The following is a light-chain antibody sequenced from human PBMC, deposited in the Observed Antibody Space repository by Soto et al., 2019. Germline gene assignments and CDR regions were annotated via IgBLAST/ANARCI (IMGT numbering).Light chain of an antibody. CDR3: QQYNSYPPT. Sequence: DIQMTQSPSTLSASVGDRVTITCRASQSISSWLAWYQQKPGKAPNLLIYKASSLEGGVPSRFSGSGSVTEFTPTISSLLPHDFATSYCQQYNSYPPTFGGGTKVEIK. CDR1: QSISSW. J-gene: IGKJ4*01. CDR2: KAS. V-gene: IGKV1-5*03.